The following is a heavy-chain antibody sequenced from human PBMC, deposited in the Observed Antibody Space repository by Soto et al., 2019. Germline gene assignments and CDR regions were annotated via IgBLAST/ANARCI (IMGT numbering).Heavy chain of an antibody. Sequence: QVQLVQSGAEVKKPGSSVKVSCKASGGTFSSYAISWVRQAPGQGLEWMGGIIPIFGTADYAQKFQGRVTISEDESTRTAYVQLSSPRSEDTALYYCASYSSGTGKYYYGMDVWVQGTTVTVSS. CDR1: GGTFSSYA. CDR3: ASYSSGTGKYYYGMDV. CDR2: IIPIFGTA. V-gene: IGHV1-69*12. D-gene: IGHD5-18*01. J-gene: IGHJ6*02.